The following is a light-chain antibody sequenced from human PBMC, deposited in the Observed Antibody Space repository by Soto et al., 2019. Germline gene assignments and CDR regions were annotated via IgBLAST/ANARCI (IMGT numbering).Light chain of an antibody. J-gene: IGKJ4*01. V-gene: IGKV1-5*01. Sequence: DIQMTQSPSTLSTSVGDRVTITCRASQSISSWLAWYQQKPGKAPKLLIYDASSLETGVPSRFSGSGSGTEFTLTISSLQPDDFATYSCQQYNRYPLTFGGGTKVEIK. CDR3: QQYNRYPLT. CDR2: DAS. CDR1: QSISSW.